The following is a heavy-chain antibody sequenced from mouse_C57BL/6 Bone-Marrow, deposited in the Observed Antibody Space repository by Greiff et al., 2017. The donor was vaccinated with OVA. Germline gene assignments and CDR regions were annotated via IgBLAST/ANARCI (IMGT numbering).Heavy chain of an antibody. J-gene: IGHJ4*01. Sequence: QVQLQQSGPGLVQPSQSLSITCTVSGFSLTSYGVHWVRQSPGKGLEWLGVIWRGGSTDYNAAFMSRLSITKDNSKSQVFFKMNSLQADDTGIYYCAKKNGYVNYAMDYWGQGTSVTVSS. CDR1: GFSLTSYG. CDR3: AKKNGYVNYAMDY. V-gene: IGHV2-5*01. D-gene: IGHD1-2*01. CDR2: IWRGGST.